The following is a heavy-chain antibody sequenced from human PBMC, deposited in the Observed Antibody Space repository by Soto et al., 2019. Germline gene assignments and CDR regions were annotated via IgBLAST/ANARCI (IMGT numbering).Heavy chain of an antibody. V-gene: IGHV3-21*06. Sequence: GGSLRLSCAASGFTLTRYSMNWVRQAPGKGLEWVPSISSTTNYIYYGDSMKGRFTISRDNAKNSLYLEMNSLRAEDTAVYYCARESEDLTSNFDYWGQGTLVTVSS. CDR1: GFTLTRYS. CDR2: ISSTTNYI. CDR3: ARESEDLTSNFDY. J-gene: IGHJ4*02.